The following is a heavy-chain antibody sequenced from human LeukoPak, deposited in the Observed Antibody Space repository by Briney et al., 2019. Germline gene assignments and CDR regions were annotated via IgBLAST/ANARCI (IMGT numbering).Heavy chain of an antibody. Sequence: GGSLRLSCAASGFTFSSDGMHWVRQAPGKGLEWVAFIRYDGSNKYYADSVKGRFTISRDNSKNTLYLQMNSLRAEDTAVYYCAKASYCSSTSCPHYYYYYYMDVWGKGTTVTISS. CDR1: GFTFSSDG. J-gene: IGHJ6*03. V-gene: IGHV3-30*02. D-gene: IGHD2-2*01. CDR2: IRYDGSNK. CDR3: AKASYCSSTSCPHYYYYYYMDV.